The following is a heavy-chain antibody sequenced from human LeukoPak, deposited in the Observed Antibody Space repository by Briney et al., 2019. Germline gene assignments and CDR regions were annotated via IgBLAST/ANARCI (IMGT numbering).Heavy chain of an antibody. Sequence: GGSLRLSCTASEFTFGDYSVSWFRQAPGKGLEWVSFIRSKAYGGTTEYAASVKGRFIISRDDSKSIAHLQMNSLKTEDTAVYNLPGPQQRTTNFDYGGREPWSPSPQ. J-gene: IGHJ4*02. CDR2: IRSKAYGGTT. CDR1: EFTFGDYS. D-gene: IGHD1/OR15-1a*01. CDR3: PGPQQRTTNFDY. V-gene: IGHV3-49*03.